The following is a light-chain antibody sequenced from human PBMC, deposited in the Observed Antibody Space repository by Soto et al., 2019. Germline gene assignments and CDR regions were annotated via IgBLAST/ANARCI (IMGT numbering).Light chain of an antibody. Sequence: EIVLTQSPATLSLSPGEGATLSCRASQSVGSYLAWYQHKPGQAPRLLIYDASNRATGIPARFSGSGSGTDFTLTISSLEPEDFAVYYWQQRSNWPEYTFGQGTRLEIK. V-gene: IGKV3-11*01. CDR2: DAS. CDR3: QQRSNWPEYT. J-gene: IGKJ2*01. CDR1: QSVGSY.